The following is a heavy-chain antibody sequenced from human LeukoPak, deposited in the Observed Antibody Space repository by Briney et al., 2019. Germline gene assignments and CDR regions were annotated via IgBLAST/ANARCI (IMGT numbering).Heavy chain of an antibody. CDR1: GGSISSYY. CDR2: IYTSGST. CDR3: ARDRGSGSYASYGMDV. J-gene: IGHJ6*02. D-gene: IGHD3-10*01. Sequence: PSETLSLTCTVSGGSISSYYWSWIRQPAGKGLEWIGRIYTSGSTNYNPSLKSRVTMSVDTSKNQFSLKLSSVTAADTAVYYCARDRGSGSYASYGMDVWGQGTTVTVSS. V-gene: IGHV4-4*07.